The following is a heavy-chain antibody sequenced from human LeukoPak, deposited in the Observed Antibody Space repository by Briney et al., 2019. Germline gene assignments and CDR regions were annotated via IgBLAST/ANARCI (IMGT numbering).Heavy chain of an antibody. Sequence: GGSLRLSCAASGFTFSDYYMSWIRQAPGKGLEWVSYISSSGSTIYYADSVKGRFTISRDNAKNSLYLQMNSLRAEDTAVYYCARDWTPYYYDSSGYTFDYWGQGTLVTVSS. J-gene: IGHJ4*02. CDR2: ISSSGSTI. CDR1: GFTFSDYY. CDR3: ARDWTPYYYDSSGYTFDY. D-gene: IGHD3-22*01. V-gene: IGHV3-11*01.